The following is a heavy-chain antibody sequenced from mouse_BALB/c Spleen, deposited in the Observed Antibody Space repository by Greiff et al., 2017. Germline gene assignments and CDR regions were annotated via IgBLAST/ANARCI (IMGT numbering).Heavy chain of an antibody. Sequence: LMGSGGGLVKPGGSLKLSCAASGFAFSSYDMSWVRQTPEKRLGWVAYISSGGGSTYYPDTVKGRFTISRDNAKNTLYLQMSSLKSEDTAMYYCARQTGTGDFDYWGQGTTLTVSS. CDR1: GFAFSSYD. J-gene: IGHJ2*01. CDR2: ISSGGGST. CDR3: ARQTGTGDFDY. V-gene: IGHV5-12-1*01. D-gene: IGHD4-1*01.